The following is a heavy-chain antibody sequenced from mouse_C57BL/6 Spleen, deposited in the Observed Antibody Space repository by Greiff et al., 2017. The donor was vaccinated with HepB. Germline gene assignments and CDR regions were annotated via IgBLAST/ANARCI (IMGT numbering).Heavy chain of an antibody. CDR1: GFTFSDYG. Sequence: EVKVVESGGGLVKPGGSLKLSCAASGFTFSDYGMHWVRQAPEKGLEWVAYISSGSSTIYYADTVKGRFTISRDNAKNTLFLQMTSLRSEDTAMYYCAREERYFDVWGTGTTVTVSS. V-gene: IGHV5-17*01. J-gene: IGHJ1*03. CDR3: AREERYFDV. CDR2: ISSGSSTI.